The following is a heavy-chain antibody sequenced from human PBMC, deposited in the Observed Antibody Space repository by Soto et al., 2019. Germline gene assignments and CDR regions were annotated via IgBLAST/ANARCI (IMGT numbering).Heavy chain of an antibody. J-gene: IGHJ4*02. D-gene: IGHD5-12*01. V-gene: IGHV3-74*01. CDR2: IKSDGSTT. CDR3: ARAGGYTFDY. CDR1: GFIFSNYW. Sequence: PGGSLRLSCAASGFIFSNYWMHWVRQAPGKGLVWVSHIKSDGSTTTYADSVKGRFSISRDNAKNTLDLQMNNLRAEDTAGYYCARAGGYTFDYWGQGILVTVSS.